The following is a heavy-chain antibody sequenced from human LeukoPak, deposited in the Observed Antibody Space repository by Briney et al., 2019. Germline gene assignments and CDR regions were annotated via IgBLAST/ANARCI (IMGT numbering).Heavy chain of an antibody. Sequence: KPSETLSLTCTVSGDSIGSHYWSWIRQPPGKGLEWIGYIFYVGSTNYSPSLKSRVTISVDTSKNQFSLKLNSVTAADTAVYYCARDYYDSRGEAFDIWGQGTMVTVSS. CDR1: GDSIGSHY. CDR3: ARDYYDSRGEAFDI. D-gene: IGHD3-22*01. CDR2: IFYVGST. V-gene: IGHV4-59*11. J-gene: IGHJ3*02.